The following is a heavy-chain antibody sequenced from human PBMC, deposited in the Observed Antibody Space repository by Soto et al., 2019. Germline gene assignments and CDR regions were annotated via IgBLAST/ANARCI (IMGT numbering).Heavy chain of an antibody. CDR3: ARVDCSSTSCYNWFDP. D-gene: IGHD2-2*01. V-gene: IGHV1-18*04. J-gene: IGHJ5*02. Sequence: ASVKVSCKASGYTFTSYGISWVRQAPGQGFEWMGWLSAYNGNTNYAQKLQGRVTMTTDTSTSTAYMELRRLRSDDTAVYYCARVDCSSTSCYNWFDPWGQGTLVTVSS. CDR1: GYTFTSYG. CDR2: LSAYNGNT.